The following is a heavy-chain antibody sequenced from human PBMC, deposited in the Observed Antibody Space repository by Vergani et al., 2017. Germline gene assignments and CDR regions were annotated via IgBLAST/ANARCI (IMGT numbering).Heavy chain of an antibody. D-gene: IGHD3-22*01. J-gene: IGHJ4*02. CDR1: FDSIRNLY. Sequence: QVQLQESGPGLVKSSETLSLTCSVSFDSIRNLYCNWIRQPPGKGLEWIGSIYHVGSTYYNPSLKSRVTISVDPSKNQFSLKLSSVTAADTAVYYCARHGSYYYDSSGYYPFWDCWGQGTLVTVSS. CDR3: ARHGSYYYDSSGYYPFWDC. CDR2: IYHVGST. V-gene: IGHV4-59*08.